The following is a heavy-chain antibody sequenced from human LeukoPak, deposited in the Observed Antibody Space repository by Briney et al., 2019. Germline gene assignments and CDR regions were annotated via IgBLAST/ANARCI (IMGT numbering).Heavy chain of an antibody. J-gene: IGHJ4*02. CDR1: GFTFTNAW. V-gene: IGHV3-15*01. CDR2: IKSKTDGGTA. D-gene: IGHD3-22*01. CDR3: TKYYYDSSGHLYYFDY. Sequence: GGSLRLSCAASGFTFTNAWMSWVRQAPGKGLEWVGRIKSKTDGGTADYAAPVKGRFTISRDDSKNTLYLQMNSLKTEDTAVYYCTKYYYDSSGHLYYFDYWGQGTLVTVSS.